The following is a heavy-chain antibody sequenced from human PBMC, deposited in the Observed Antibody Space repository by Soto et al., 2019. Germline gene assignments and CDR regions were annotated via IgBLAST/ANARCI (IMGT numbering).Heavy chain of an antibody. Sequence: GASVKVSCKTSGFTFSSSAVHWVRQARGHRLQWIGWIDVGSANANYAQMLQERVTISRDMSTSTAYMELSSLRPEDTAVYYCTKARLWGGDGYNSYYYNAMDVWG. CDR1: GFTFSSSA. J-gene: IGHJ6*02. CDR3: TKARLWGGDGYNSYYYNAMDV. D-gene: IGHD3-16*01. V-gene: IGHV1-58*01. CDR2: IDVGSANA.